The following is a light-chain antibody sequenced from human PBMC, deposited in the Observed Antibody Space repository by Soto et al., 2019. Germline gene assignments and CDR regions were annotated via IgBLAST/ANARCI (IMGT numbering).Light chain of an antibody. Sequence: QPFLNQPPSASATPGQRVTISCSGSSSNIGSNYVYWYQQLPGTAPKLLIYRNNQRPSGVPDRFSGSKSGTSASLAISGLRSEDEADYYCAAWDDSLSGYVFGTGTKVTVL. V-gene: IGLV1-47*01. CDR3: AAWDDSLSGYV. CDR1: SSNIGSNY. CDR2: RNN. J-gene: IGLJ1*01.